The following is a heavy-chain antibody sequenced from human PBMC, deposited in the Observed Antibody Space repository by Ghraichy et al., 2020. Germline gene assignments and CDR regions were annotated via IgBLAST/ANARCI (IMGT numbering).Heavy chain of an antibody. Sequence: GGSLRLSCVASQFSLSRYYMTWVRQAPGKGLEWVANIRQDGKEMFYADSVRGRFSITRDNGRNSVSLQMKSLTVDDTATYYCAREGLIGGVDDAADIWGQGTKVIVSS. J-gene: IGHJ6*02. CDR1: QFSLSRYY. CDR2: IRQDGKEM. V-gene: IGHV3-7*03. CDR3: AREGLIGGVDDAADI. D-gene: IGHD2-8*02.